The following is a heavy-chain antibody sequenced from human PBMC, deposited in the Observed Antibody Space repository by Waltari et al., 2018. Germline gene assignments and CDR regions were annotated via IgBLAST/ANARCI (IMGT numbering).Heavy chain of an antibody. V-gene: IGHV3-23*01. Sequence: EVQLLESGGVLVHPGGSLRISCAASGSLFYTSAMSWFRQAPGKGLEWVAYITGSGSTVHYADSVKVRFIISRDNSNKTLYLQINSLRAEDTALYYCARSGNSAWYFGVFLDYWGQGSRVTVSS. D-gene: IGHD6-19*01. CDR2: ITGSGSTV. CDR3: ARSGNSAWYFGVFLDY. J-gene: IGHJ4*02. CDR1: GSLFYTSA.